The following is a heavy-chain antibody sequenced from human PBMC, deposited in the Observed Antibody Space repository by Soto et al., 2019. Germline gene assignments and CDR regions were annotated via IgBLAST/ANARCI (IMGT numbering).Heavy chain of an antibody. J-gene: IGHJ4*02. CDR1: GCSISGSY. Sequence: XETLSLTCSVSGCSISGSYWSWIRQSPGKGLEWLGYVYYTGSTNYSPSLRSRVSISVDTSKNEFSLRLSSVTAADTAVYFCARSVAVPGAHIDYWGQGTQVTVSS. D-gene: IGHD6-19*01. CDR2: VYYTGST. V-gene: IGHV4-59*01. CDR3: ARSVAVPGAHIDY.